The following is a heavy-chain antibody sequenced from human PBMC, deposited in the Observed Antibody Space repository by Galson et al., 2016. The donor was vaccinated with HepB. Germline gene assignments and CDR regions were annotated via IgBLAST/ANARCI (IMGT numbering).Heavy chain of an antibody. CDR2: IDSNSTYI. CDR3: ARGRTLYISGVWDY. CDR1: GFTFSSQS. J-gene: IGHJ4*02. Sequence: SLRLSCAASGFTFSSQSMNWVRQAPGKGLEWVASIDSNSTYIHYADSVRGRFTVSRDNAKNSLFLQMNSLRADDTAVYYCARGRTLYISGVWDYWGQGTLVSVSS. D-gene: IGHD3-10*01. V-gene: IGHV3-21*01.